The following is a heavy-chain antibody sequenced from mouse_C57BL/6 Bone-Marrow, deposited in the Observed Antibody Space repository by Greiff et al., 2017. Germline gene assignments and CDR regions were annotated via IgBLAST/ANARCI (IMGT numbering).Heavy chain of an antibody. Sequence: VQLQQPGAELVRPGTSVKLSCKASGYTFTSYWMHWVKQRPGQGLEWIGVIDPSDSYTNYNQKFKGKATLTVDTSSSTAYMQLSSLTSEDSAVYYCAYYYGSSGYFDGWGTGTTVTVSS. J-gene: IGHJ1*03. V-gene: IGHV1-59*01. CDR1: GYTFTSYW. CDR3: AYYYGSSGYFDG. CDR2: IDPSDSYT. D-gene: IGHD1-1*01.